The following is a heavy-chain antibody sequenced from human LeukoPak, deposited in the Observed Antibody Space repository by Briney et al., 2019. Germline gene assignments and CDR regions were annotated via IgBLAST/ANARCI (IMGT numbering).Heavy chain of an antibody. CDR3: AKGGVLRYFDWSEDAFDI. J-gene: IGHJ3*02. CDR2: ISWNSGSI. Sequence: GGSLRLSCAASGFTFDDYAMHWVRQAPGKGLERVSGISWNSGSIGYADSVKGRLTISRDNAKNSLYLQMNSLRAEDTALYYCAKGGVLRYFDWSEDAFDIWGQGTMVTVSS. V-gene: IGHV3-9*01. D-gene: IGHD3-9*01. CDR1: GFTFDDYA.